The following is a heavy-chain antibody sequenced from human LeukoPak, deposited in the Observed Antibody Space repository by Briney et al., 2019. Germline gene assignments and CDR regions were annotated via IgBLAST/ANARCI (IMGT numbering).Heavy chain of an antibody. J-gene: IGHJ4*02. V-gene: IGHV3-20*04. CDR1: GFTVSSNY. CDR3: ARALVPDSIGWYDY. Sequence: GGSLRLSCAASGFTVSSNYMSWVRQAPGKGLEWVAGINWNGDATRYIDSVKGRFTISRDNAKNSLYLQMNSLRPEDTAFYYCARALVPDSIGWYDYWGQGTLVTVSS. CDR2: INWNGDAT. D-gene: IGHD6-19*01.